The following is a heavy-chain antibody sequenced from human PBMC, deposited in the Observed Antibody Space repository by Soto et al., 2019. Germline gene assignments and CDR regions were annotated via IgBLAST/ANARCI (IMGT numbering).Heavy chain of an antibody. CDR3: ARRREVHFDY. Sequence: PSETLSLTCAVSGDYISSGGYSWSWIRQPPGKGLEWIGYIYHSGSTYYNPSLKSRVTISVDRSKNQFSMKLSSVTAADTAVYYCARRREVHFDYWGQGTLVTVSS. J-gene: IGHJ4*02. V-gene: IGHV4-30-2*01. CDR1: GDYISSGGYS. D-gene: IGHD1-26*01. CDR2: IYHSGST.